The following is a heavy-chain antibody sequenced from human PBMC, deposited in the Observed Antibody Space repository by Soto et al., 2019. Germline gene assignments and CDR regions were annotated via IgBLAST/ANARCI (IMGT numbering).Heavy chain of an antibody. CDR2: IKQDGSEK. CDR3: ARGGTSMIVVGSFDD. J-gene: IGHJ4*02. Sequence: EVQLVESGGGLVQPGGSLRLSCAASGFAFSNYWMSWVRQAPGKGLEWVATIKQDGSEKYYVDSVKGRFTISRDKAKNSLYLQMNSRRAEDTAVYHCARGGTSMIVVGSFDDWGQGALVTVSS. D-gene: IGHD3-22*01. V-gene: IGHV3-7*01. CDR1: GFAFSNYW.